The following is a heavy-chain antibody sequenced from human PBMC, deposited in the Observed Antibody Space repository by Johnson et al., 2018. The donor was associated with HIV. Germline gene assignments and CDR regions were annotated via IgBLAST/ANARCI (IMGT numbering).Heavy chain of an antibody. V-gene: IGHV3-66*02. CDR1: GFPVTSNF. CDR2: VYSTFGT. Sequence: VQLVESGGGLVKPGGSLRLSCAASGFPVTSNFMTWVRQPPGKGLDWVSAVYSTFGTYYADSVRGRITVSRDNSKNNLSLQMNSLTTEDTAIYYCVRGSLTDDSFADWGQGTMVLVSS. D-gene: IGHD2-8*01. J-gene: IGHJ3*01. CDR3: VRGSLTDDSFAD.